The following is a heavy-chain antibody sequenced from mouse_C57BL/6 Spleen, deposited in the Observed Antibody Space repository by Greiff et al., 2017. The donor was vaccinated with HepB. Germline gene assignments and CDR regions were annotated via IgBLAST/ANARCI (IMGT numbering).Heavy chain of an antibody. CDR3: ASGTTVVADWYFDV. D-gene: IGHD1-1*01. J-gene: IGHJ1*03. CDR2: ILPGSGST. V-gene: IGHV1-9*01. Sequence: VQLQQSGAELMKPGASVKLSCKATGYTFTGYWIEWVKQRPGHGLEWIGEILPGSGSTNYNEKFKGKATFTADTSSNTAYMQLSRLTTEDSAIDYCASGTTVVADWYFDVWGTGTTVTVSS. CDR1: GYTFTGYW.